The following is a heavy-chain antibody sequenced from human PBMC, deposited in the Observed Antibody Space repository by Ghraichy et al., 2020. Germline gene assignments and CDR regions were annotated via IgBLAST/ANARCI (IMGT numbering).Heavy chain of an antibody. CDR2: INGSGVST. CDR1: GFTFSSYA. Sequence: GGSLRLSCAASGFTFSSYAMSWVRQAPGKGLEWVSGINGSGVSTHYADSVKGRFTISRDNAKNTLYMQMNSLRAEDTAVYYCAKRKISSAGTRLGNFDYWGQGTLVTVSS. V-gene: IGHV3-23*01. D-gene: IGHD6-13*01. J-gene: IGHJ4*02. CDR3: AKRKISSAGTRLGNFDY.